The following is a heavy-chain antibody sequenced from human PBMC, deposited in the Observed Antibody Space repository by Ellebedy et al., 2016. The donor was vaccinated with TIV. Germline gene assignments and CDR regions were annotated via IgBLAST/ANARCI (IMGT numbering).Heavy chain of an antibody. Sequence: MPSETLSLTCTVSGDSISRSGLYHWDWIRQPPGKGLEWIGDIYFSGRTYYNPSLKSRVTMSVDTSKNQFSLKLNSVTAADTAVYYCARRSSGGLRLDYWGQGALVTVSS. CDR2: IYFSGRT. D-gene: IGHD3-10*01. J-gene: IGHJ4*02. V-gene: IGHV4-39*01. CDR3: ARRSSGGLRLDY. CDR1: GDSISRSGLYH.